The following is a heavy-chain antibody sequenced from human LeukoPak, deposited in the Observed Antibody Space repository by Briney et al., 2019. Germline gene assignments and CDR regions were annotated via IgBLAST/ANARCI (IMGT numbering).Heavy chain of an antibody. Sequence: ASVKVSCKASGYTFTSYYMHWVRQAPGQGLEWMGIINPSGGSTSYAQKFQGRVTMTRDTSTSTVYMELSSLRSEDTAVCYCARELTIFGVVIRGTLDYWGQGTLVTVSS. CDR1: GYTFTSYY. CDR2: INPSGGST. J-gene: IGHJ4*02. D-gene: IGHD3-3*01. V-gene: IGHV1-46*01. CDR3: ARELTIFGVVIRGTLDY.